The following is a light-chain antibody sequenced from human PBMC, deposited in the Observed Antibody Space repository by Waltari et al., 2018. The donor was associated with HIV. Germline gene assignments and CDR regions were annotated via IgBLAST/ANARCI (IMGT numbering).Light chain of an antibody. V-gene: IGKV2-28*01. CDR2: LGS. J-gene: IGKJ3*01. CDR3: MQAVQAPVT. Sequence: DIVMTQSPLSLTVTPAEQASISCRSSQSLLHSNGYNYADWYLQKPGQSPQLLVYLGSNRASGVPGRFSGSGSGTDFTLTISRVEADDFGVYYSMQAVQAPVTFGPGTKVAIK. CDR1: QSLLHSNGYNY.